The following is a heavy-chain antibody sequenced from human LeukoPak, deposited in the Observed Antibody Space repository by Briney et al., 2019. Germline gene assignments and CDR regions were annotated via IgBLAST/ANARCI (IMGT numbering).Heavy chain of an antibody. CDR2: IYPGDSDT. J-gene: IGHJ5*02. Sequence: GESLKISCKSSGYSFTSYWIGWVRQMPGKGLEWMGIIYPGDSDTRYSPSFQGQVTISADKSISTAYLQWSSLKASDTAMYYCARLRRYCSGGSCENNWFDPWGQGTLVTVSS. CDR3: ARLRRYCSGGSCENNWFDP. CDR1: GYSFTSYW. D-gene: IGHD2-15*01. V-gene: IGHV5-51*01.